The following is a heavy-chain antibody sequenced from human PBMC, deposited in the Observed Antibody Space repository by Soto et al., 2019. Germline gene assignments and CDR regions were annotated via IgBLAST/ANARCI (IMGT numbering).Heavy chain of an antibody. CDR2: IFSSGTT. CDR1: GDSIGSGNKY. D-gene: IGHD3-16*01. J-gene: IGHJ6*02. CDR3: ARVPSPFDFYYAMDV. Sequence: SDTLSLTCPVSGDSIGSGNKYWIWILQPPGKGLEWIGYIFSSGTTYYNPSLKSRLTMSLDTSQNQFSLKLNSVTAADTAVYFCARVPSPFDFYYAMDVWGQGTTVTVSS. V-gene: IGHV4-30-4*02.